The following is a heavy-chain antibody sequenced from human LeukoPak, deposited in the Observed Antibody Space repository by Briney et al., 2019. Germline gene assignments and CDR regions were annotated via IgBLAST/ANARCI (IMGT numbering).Heavy chain of an antibody. CDR2: ITSSSDYM. CDR1: GFTFSSYT. V-gene: IGHV3-21*01. J-gene: IGHJ6*02. Sequence: GGSLRLSCAASGFTFSSYTMNWVRQAPGKGLEWVSSITSSSDYMYYADSVKGRFTISRDNAKNSLYLQMNSLRAEDTAVYYCARDWGYCSSISCFYYGMDVWGQGTTVTVSS. CDR3: ARDWGYCSSISCFYYGMDV. D-gene: IGHD2-2*01.